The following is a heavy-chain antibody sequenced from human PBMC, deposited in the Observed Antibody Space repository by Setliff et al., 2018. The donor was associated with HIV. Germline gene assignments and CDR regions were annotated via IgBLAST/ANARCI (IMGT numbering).Heavy chain of an antibody. CDR3: ARRSTAVAGTPYYYYMDV. CDR1: GYSFTSYW. J-gene: IGHJ6*03. V-gene: IGHV5-10-1*01. D-gene: IGHD6-19*01. CDR2: IDPSDSYT. Sequence: PGESLTISCKGSGYSFTSYWISWVRQMPGKGLEWMGRIDPSDSYTNCSPSFQGHVTISADKSISTAYLQWSSLKASDTAMYYCARRSTAVAGTPYYYYMDVWGKGTTVTVSS.